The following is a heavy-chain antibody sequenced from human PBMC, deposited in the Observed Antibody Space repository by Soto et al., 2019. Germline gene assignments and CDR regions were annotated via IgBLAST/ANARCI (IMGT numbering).Heavy chain of an antibody. Sequence: PSETLSLTCTVSGGSISSYYWSWIRQPPGKGLEWIGYIYYSGSTNYNPSLKSRVTISVDTSKNQFSLKLSSVTAADTAVYYCARGKGTYYYGSGSFYWFDPWGQGTLVTSPQ. V-gene: IGHV4-59*01. CDR3: ARGKGTYYYGSGSFYWFDP. D-gene: IGHD3-10*01. CDR2: IYYSGST. J-gene: IGHJ5*02. CDR1: GGSISSYY.